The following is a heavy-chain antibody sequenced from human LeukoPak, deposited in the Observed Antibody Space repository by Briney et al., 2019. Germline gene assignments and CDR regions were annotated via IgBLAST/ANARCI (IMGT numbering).Heavy chain of an antibody. CDR1: GFNFSSYW. CDR3: ATGRRDY. CDR2: IDQDGSEK. Sequence: GGSLRLSCAASGFNFSSYWMSWVRQAPGKGLEWVATIDQDGSEKYYVDSVKGRFTISRDNGKNSLFLQMNGLRAEDTAVYYCATGRRDYWGQGTLVTVSS. V-gene: IGHV3-7*01. J-gene: IGHJ4*02.